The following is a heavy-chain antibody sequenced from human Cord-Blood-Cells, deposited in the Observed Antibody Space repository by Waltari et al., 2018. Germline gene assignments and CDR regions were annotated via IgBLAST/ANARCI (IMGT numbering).Heavy chain of an antibody. V-gene: IGHV1-8*01. CDR1: GYTFTSYD. J-gene: IGHJ2*01. D-gene: IGHD3-9*01. CDR2: MNPNSGNT. CDR3: ARAYYDILTGYWYFDL. Sequence: QVQLVQSGAEVKKLGASVKVSCKASGYTFTSYDITWVRQATGQGLEWMGWMNPNSGNTGYAQKFQGRVTMTRNTSISTAYMELSSLRSEDTAVYYCARAYYDILTGYWYFDLWGRGTLVTVSS.